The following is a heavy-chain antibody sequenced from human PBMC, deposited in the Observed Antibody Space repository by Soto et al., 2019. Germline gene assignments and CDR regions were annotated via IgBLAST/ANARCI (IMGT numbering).Heavy chain of an antibody. CDR2: IYHSGST. J-gene: IGHJ5*02. V-gene: IGHV4-61*01. CDR3: ARVGTPCGWFDP. Sequence: PSETLSLTCTVSGGSVRSDSFYWSWIRQPPGKGLEWIAFIYHSGSTNYNPSLNSRVTISVDTSKNRFSLKLTSVTAADTAVYYCARVGTPCGWFDPWGQGTPVTVSS. CDR1: GGSVRSDSFY. D-gene: IGHD1-26*01.